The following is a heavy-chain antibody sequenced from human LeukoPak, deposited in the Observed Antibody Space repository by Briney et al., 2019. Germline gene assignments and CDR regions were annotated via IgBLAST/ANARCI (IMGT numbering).Heavy chain of an antibody. CDR3: ARDYYGMDV. CDR1: GYTFTNFA. J-gene: IGHJ6*04. V-gene: IGHV1-3*01. Sequence: ASVKVSCKASGYTFTNFAMHWVRQAPGRRLEWMGWINVGNGNIKYSQTFQDRVTITSDTSATTTYMDLSSLRSEDTAVYYCARDYYGMDVWGTGTTVTVSS. CDR2: INVGNGNI.